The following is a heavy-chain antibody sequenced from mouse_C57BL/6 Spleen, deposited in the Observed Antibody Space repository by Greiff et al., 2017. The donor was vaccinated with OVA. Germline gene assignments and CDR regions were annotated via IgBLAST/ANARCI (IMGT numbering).Heavy chain of an antibody. Sequence: VQLKESGPELVKPGASVKIPCKASGYTFTDYNMDWVKQSHGKSLEWIGDINPNNGGTIYNQKFKGKATLTVDKSSSTAYMELRSLTSEDTAVYYCASEYDYDGDWYFDVWGTGTTVTVSS. CDR1: GYTFTDYN. V-gene: IGHV1-18*01. CDR3: ASEYDYDGDWYFDV. J-gene: IGHJ1*03. CDR2: INPNNGGT. D-gene: IGHD2-4*01.